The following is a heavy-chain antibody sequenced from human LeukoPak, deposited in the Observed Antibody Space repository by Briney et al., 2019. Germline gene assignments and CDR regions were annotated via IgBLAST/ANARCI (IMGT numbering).Heavy chain of an antibody. J-gene: IGHJ3*02. V-gene: IGHV4-59*01. CDR3: GIESDAFDI. Sequence: SETLSLTCTVSGGSISSYYWSWIRQPPGKGLEWIGYIYYSWRTNYNPSLTGRVTISEDNTKNQFSLKLSSVTAAEPAGYLCGIESDAFDIWGQGTMVTVSS. CDR2: IYYSWRT. CDR1: GGSISSYY.